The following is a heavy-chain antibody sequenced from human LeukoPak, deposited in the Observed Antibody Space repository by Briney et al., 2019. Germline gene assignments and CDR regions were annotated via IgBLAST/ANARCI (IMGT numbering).Heavy chain of an antibody. Sequence: PSETLSLTCTVSGGSISSYYWTWIRQPPGKELEWIGEINHSGSTNYNPSLKSRVTISVDTSKNQFSLKLSSVTAADTAVYYCARVSAASLVGAFDIWGQGTMVTVSS. J-gene: IGHJ3*02. V-gene: IGHV4-34*01. CDR1: GGSISSYY. D-gene: IGHD2-2*01. CDR2: INHSGST. CDR3: ARVSAASLVGAFDI.